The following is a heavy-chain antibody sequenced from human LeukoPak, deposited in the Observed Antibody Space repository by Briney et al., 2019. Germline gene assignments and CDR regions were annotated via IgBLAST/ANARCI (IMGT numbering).Heavy chain of an antibody. CDR1: GFAFSSYS. Sequence: GGSLRLSCAASGFAFSSYSLNWVRQAPGKGLEWVSYIGTSSSRIYYADSVKGRFTISRDNAKNSLYLQMNGLRAEDTAVYYCARELSQIVWGGLDYGGQGTLVSVSS. CDR3: ARELSQIVWGGLDY. V-gene: IGHV3-48*01. J-gene: IGHJ4*02. D-gene: IGHD2-21*01. CDR2: IGTSSSRI.